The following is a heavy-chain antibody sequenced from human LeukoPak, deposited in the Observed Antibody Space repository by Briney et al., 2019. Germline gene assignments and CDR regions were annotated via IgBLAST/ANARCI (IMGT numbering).Heavy chain of an antibody. V-gene: IGHV1-69*01. CDR1: GGTFSSYA. CDR3: ARVIRGDYYYYGMDV. D-gene: IGHD3-22*01. CDR2: IIPIFGTA. Sequence: GSSVKVSCKASGGTFSSYAISWVRQAPGQGLEWMGGIIPIFGTANYAQKFQGRVTITADESTSTAYMELSSLRSEDTAVYYCARVIRGDYYYYGMDVWGQGTTVTVSS. J-gene: IGHJ6*02.